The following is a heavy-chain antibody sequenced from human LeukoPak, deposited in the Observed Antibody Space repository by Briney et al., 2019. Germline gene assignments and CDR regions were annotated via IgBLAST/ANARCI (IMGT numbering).Heavy chain of an antibody. D-gene: IGHD2-2*01. V-gene: IGHV1-69*13. J-gene: IGHJ6*02. Sequence: RASVKVSCKASGGTFSSYAISWVRQAPGQGLEWMGGIIPIFGTANYAQKFQGRVTITADESTSTAYMELSSLRSEDTAVYYCARELCSSTSCLTHYYYGMDVWGQGTTVTVSS. CDR3: ARELCSSTSCLTHYYYGMDV. CDR1: GGTFSSYA. CDR2: IIPIFGTA.